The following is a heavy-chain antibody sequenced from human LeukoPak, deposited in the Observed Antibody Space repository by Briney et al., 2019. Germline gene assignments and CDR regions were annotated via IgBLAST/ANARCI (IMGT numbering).Heavy chain of an antibody. V-gene: IGHV4-34*01. J-gene: IGHJ5*02. D-gene: IGHD4-17*01. CDR2: MNHSGST. CDR1: GGSFSGYY. CDR3: ARVDGDYFGWFDP. Sequence: PSETLSFTCAVYGGSFSGYYWSWIRQPPGKGLEWIGEMNHSGSTNYNPSLKSRVTISVDTSKNQFSLKLSSVTAADTGVYYCARVDGDYFGWFDPWGQGTLVTVSS.